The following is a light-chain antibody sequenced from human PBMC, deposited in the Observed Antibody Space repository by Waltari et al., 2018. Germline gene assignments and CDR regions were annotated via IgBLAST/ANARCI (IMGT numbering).Light chain of an antibody. CDR1: QSVTSIS. CDR2: GTS. Sequence: EIVLTQSPGTLSLSPGERATLSCRASQSVTSISLTWYQQQVGQAPRLLIYGTSSRATGIPDRFSGRGSVTDFTLTISRLEPEDFAVYYCQQYDGEVVTFGGGTKVEI. V-gene: IGKV3-20*01. J-gene: IGKJ4*01. CDR3: QQYDGEVVT.